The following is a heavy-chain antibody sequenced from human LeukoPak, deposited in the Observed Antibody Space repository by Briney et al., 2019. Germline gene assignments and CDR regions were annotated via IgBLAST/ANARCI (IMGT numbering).Heavy chain of an antibody. CDR1: GGTFSSYA. Sequence: ASVKVSCKASGGTFSSYAISWVRQAPGQGLEWMGWINPNSGGTNYAQKFQGRVTMTRDTSISTAYMELSRLRSDDTAVYYCARDRGIAVAGTYYFDYWGQGTLVTVSS. J-gene: IGHJ4*02. CDR3: ARDRGIAVAGTYYFDY. CDR2: INPNSGGT. V-gene: IGHV1-2*02. D-gene: IGHD6-19*01.